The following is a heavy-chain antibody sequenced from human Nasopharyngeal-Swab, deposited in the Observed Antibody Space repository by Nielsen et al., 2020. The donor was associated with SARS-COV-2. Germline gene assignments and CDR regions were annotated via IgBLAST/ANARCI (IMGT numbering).Heavy chain of an antibody. V-gene: IGHV3-23*01. CDR1: GFTFSSYA. J-gene: IGHJ4*02. Sequence: GGSLRLSCAASGFTFSSYAMSWVRQAPGKGLEWVSATSGSGGSTYYADSVKGRFTISRDNSKNTLYLQMNSLRAEDTAVYYCAKVPSTVTTLPPDYWGQGTLVTVSS. CDR2: TSGSGGST. CDR3: AKVPSTVTTLPPDY. D-gene: IGHD4-11*01.